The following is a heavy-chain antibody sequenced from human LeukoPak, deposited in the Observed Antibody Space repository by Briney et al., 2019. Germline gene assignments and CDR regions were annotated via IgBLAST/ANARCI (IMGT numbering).Heavy chain of an antibody. D-gene: IGHD6-19*01. J-gene: IGHJ3*02. CDR1: GGSFSGYY. CDR2: INHSGST. Sequence: SETLSLTCAVYGGSFSGYYWSWIRQPPGKGLEWIGEINHSGSTNYNPSLKSRATISVDTSKNQFFLELSSVTAADTAVYYCAREGSVVVAGIKGDAFDIWGQGTMVTVSS. V-gene: IGHV4-34*01. CDR3: AREGSVVVAGIKGDAFDI.